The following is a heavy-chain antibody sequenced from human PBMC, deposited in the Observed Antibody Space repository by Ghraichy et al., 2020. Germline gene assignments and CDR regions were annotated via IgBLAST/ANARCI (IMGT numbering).Heavy chain of an antibody. CDR2: VNDSGSI. J-gene: IGHJ5*02. D-gene: IGHD6-13*01. CDR3: ARVVFSNNWSPVHWFDP. Sequence: SQTLSLTCAVYGGSFSDYDWTWIRQPPGKGLEWIGEVNDSGSIDYNASLKSRVSISLDTSKNQFSLKLSSVTAADTAVYFCARVVFSNNWSPVHWFDPWGQGTLVSVPS. V-gene: IGHV4-34*01. CDR1: GGSFSDYD.